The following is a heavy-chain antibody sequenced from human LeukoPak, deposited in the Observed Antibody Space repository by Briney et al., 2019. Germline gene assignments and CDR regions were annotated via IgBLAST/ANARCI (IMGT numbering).Heavy chain of an antibody. Sequence: ASVKVSCKASGGTFTSYYMHWVRQAPGQGLEWMGIINPSGGSTSYAQKFQGRVTMTRDTSTSTVYMELSSLRSEDTAVYYCARSDFGGGMGFDIWGQGTMVTVSS. CDR2: INPSGGST. CDR3: ARSDFGGGMGFDI. J-gene: IGHJ3*02. CDR1: GGTFTSYY. D-gene: IGHD2-21*01. V-gene: IGHV1-46*01.